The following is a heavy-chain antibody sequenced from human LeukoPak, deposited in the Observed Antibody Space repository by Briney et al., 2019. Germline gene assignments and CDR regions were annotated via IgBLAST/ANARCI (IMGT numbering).Heavy chain of an antibody. CDR3: ARGGPLQLWFAYYYYGMDV. D-gene: IGHD5-18*01. Sequence: ASVTVSCKASGYTFTSYDINWVRQAPGQGLEWMGWMNPNSGYTDYAQTFQGRVTMTRNTSIRTAYMELSSLRSEDTAVYYCARGGPLQLWFAYYYYGMDVWGQGTTVTGSS. J-gene: IGHJ6*02. V-gene: IGHV1-8*01. CDR2: MNPNSGYT. CDR1: GYTFTSYD.